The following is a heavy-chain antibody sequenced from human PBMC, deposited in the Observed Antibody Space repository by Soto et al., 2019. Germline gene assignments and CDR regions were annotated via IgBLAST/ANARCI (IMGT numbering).Heavy chain of an antibody. CDR3: ARVLLRYCSGGSCYPSYYFDY. J-gene: IGHJ4*02. V-gene: IGHV1-18*01. CDR1: GYTFTSYG. CDR2: ISAYNGNT. Sequence: ASVKVSCKASGYTFTSYGISWVRQAPGQGLEWMGWISAYNGNTNYAQKLQGRVTMTRDTSTSTVYMELSSLRSEDTAVYYCARVLLRYCSGGSCYPSYYFDYWGQGTLVTVS. D-gene: IGHD2-15*01.